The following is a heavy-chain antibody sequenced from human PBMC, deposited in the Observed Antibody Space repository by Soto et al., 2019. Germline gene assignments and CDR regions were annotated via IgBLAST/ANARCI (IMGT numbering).Heavy chain of an antibody. CDR2: INAGNGNT. D-gene: IGHD2-2*02. CDR1: GYTFTSYA. J-gene: IGHJ6*02. Sequence: ASVKVSCKAPGYTFTSYAMHWVRQAPGQRLEWMGWINAGNGNTKYSQKFQGRVTITRDTSASTAYMELSSLRSEDTAVYYCARLLGYCSSTSCYRYYYYGMDVWGQGTTVTVSS. V-gene: IGHV1-3*01. CDR3: ARLLGYCSSTSCYRYYYYGMDV.